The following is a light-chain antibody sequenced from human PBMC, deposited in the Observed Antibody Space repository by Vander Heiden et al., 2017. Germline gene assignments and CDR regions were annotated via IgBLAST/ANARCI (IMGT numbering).Light chain of an antibody. CDR1: QSLLHSIGYNY. Sequence: DIVMTQSPLSLPVTPGEPASISCRSSQSLLHSIGYNYLDWYLQKPGQSPQLLIYLGSNRASGVPDRCSGSGSGTDFTLNISRVEAEDVGVYYCMQALQTPPTFGQGTRLEIK. CDR2: LGS. CDR3: MQALQTPPT. J-gene: IGKJ5*01. V-gene: IGKV2-28*01.